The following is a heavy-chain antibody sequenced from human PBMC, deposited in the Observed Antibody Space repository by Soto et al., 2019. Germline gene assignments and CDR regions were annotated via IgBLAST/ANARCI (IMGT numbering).Heavy chain of an antibody. CDR2: IKQDGSDK. CDR3: ATSRSLDY. CDR1: EFTFSSYW. Sequence: VQLVESGGGLVQPGGSLRLSCAASEFTFSSYWMSWVRQAPGKGLEWVANIKQDGSDKYYVDYVKGRFTIARDNAKNLLYLQMNSLRVEDTAVYYCATSRSLDYWGQGTPVTVSS. J-gene: IGHJ4*02. V-gene: IGHV3-7*03. D-gene: IGHD2-2*01.